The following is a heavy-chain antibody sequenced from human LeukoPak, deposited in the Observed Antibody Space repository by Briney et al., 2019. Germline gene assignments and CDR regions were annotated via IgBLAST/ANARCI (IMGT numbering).Heavy chain of an antibody. CDR1: GYTFTIYY. J-gene: IGHJ4*02. CDR2: INPNSGDT. D-gene: IGHD2-15*01. CDR3: ARDQAFVYCSGGTCYDDY. V-gene: IGHV1-2*02. Sequence: ASVKVSCKASGYTFTIYYMHWVRQAPGQGLEWMGWINPNSGDTHYAQKFQGRVTMTRDTSINTAYMELSRLRSDDTAVYYCARDQAFVYCSGGTCYDDYWAQGTLVTFSS.